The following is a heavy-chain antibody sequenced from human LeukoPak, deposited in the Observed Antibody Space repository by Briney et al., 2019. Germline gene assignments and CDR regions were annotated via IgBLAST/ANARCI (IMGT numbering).Heavy chain of an antibody. J-gene: IGHJ4*02. Sequence: ASVKVSCKASGYTFTSYYMHWVRQAPGQGLEWMGGIIPIFGTANYAQKFQGRVTITADESTSTAYMELSSLRSEDTAVYYCARSPSYYYYDSSRYYDDWGQGTLVTVSS. V-gene: IGHV1-69*13. CDR3: ARSPSYYYYDSSRYYDD. D-gene: IGHD3-22*01. CDR2: IIPIFGTA. CDR1: GYTFTSYY.